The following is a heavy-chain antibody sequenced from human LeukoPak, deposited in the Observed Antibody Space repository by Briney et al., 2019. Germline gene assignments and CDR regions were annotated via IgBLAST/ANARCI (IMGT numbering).Heavy chain of an antibody. CDR1: GYTFSGYY. V-gene: IGHV1-2*02. D-gene: IGHD3-10*01. CDR2: INPNNGGT. Sequence: ASVKVSCKASGYTFSGYYMHWVRQAPGQGLEWMGWINPNNGGTNYAQKFQGRVTMTRDTSISTAYMELSRLRSDDTAVYYCAREKGFGELLFDYWGQGTLVTVSS. J-gene: IGHJ4*02. CDR3: AREKGFGELLFDY.